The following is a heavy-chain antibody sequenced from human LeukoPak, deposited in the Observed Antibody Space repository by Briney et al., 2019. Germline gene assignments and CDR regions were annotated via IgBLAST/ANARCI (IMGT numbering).Heavy chain of an antibody. Sequence: SETLSLTCTVSGGSISSYYWSWIRQPAGKGLEWIGRIHTSGSTNYSPSLKSRVTMSVDTSKNQFSLKLYSVTAADTAIYYCARDPGTGWLFDYWGPGTLVTVSS. D-gene: IGHD6-19*01. CDR1: GGSISSYY. J-gene: IGHJ4*02. V-gene: IGHV4-4*07. CDR2: IHTSGST. CDR3: ARDPGTGWLFDY.